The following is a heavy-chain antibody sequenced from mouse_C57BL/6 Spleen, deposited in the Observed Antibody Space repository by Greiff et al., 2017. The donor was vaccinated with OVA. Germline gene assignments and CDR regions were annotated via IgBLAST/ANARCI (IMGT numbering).Heavy chain of an antibody. D-gene: IGHD3-2*02. J-gene: IGHJ2*01. CDR2: IYPADSYT. V-gene: IGHV1-59*01. CDR1: GYAFSSYW. Sequence: QVQLQQSGAELVRPGTSVKISCKASGYAFSSYWMHWVKQRPGNGLEWIGRIYPADSYTNYNKKFKGKATLTVDTSSSTAYMQLSSLTSEDSAVYDCAREGTAQAKDWYFDCWGQGTTLTVSS. CDR3: AREGTAQAKDWYFDC.